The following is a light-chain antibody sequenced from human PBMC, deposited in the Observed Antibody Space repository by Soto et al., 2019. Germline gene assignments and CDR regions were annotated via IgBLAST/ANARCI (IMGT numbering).Light chain of an antibody. CDR2: AAS. Sequence: DIQMTQSPSSLSASIGDRVTITCRASQSVTSYLNWYQQKPGKAPTLLIYAASSLHSGVPSRFRGGGSGTDFTLTISSLQPEDFATYYCQQSYTPKYTFGQGTKLEIK. CDR3: QQSYTPKYT. CDR1: QSVTSY. J-gene: IGKJ2*01. V-gene: IGKV1-39*01.